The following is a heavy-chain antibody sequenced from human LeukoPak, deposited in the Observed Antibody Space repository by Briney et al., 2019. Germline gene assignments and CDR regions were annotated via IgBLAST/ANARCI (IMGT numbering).Heavy chain of an antibody. CDR3: AKDRLVGHIVVVVAATVPDY. CDR2: IRYDGSNK. Sequence: GGSLRLSCAASGFTLSSYGMHWVRQAPGKGLEWVAFIRYDGSNKYYADSVKGRFTISRDNSKNTLYLQMNSLRAEDTAVYYCAKDRLVGHIVVVVAATVPDYWGQGTLVTVSS. V-gene: IGHV3-30*02. J-gene: IGHJ4*02. D-gene: IGHD2-15*01. CDR1: GFTLSSYG.